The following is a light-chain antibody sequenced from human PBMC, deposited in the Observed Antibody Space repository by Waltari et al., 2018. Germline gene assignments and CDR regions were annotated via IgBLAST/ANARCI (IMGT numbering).Light chain of an antibody. CDR2: DVS. J-gene: IGLJ3*02. V-gene: IGLV2-14*04. Sequence: WYQAEPSRAPNLIVYDVSQRPSGVSNLFSGSTSGTTASLTISGLQAEDESDYYCSSHTTASSWVFGGGTKLTVL. CDR3: SSHTTASSWV.